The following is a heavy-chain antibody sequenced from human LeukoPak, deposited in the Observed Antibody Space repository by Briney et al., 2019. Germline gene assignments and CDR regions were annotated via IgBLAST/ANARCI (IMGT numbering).Heavy chain of an antibody. D-gene: IGHD5-18*01. V-gene: IGHV4-59*01. Sequence: SETLSLTCTVSAGSINNYYWTWIRQPPGKGLEXXXXIYYTGSTNYNPSLKSRVTISLDTSKNQFSLGLSSVTAADTAVYYCARAGYSYGTGYYFDYWGQGTLVTVSS. CDR1: AGSINNYY. CDR3: ARAGYSYGTGYYFDY. CDR2: IYYTGST. J-gene: IGHJ4*02.